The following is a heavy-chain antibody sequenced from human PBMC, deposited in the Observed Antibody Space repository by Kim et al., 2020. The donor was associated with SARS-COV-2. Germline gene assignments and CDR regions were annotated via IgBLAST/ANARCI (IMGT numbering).Heavy chain of an antibody. J-gene: IGHJ4*02. Sequence: GGSLRLSCAASGFTFSGSAIHWVRQASGKGLEWVGRIRDRANSFATAYAASVKGRFAISREDSKNTAYLQMNSLKTEDTAVYYCTRPGDNSGYYTDYWGQGTLVTVSS. CDR3: TRPGDNSGYYTDY. CDR2: IRDRANSFAT. D-gene: IGHD3-22*01. CDR1: GFTFSGSA. V-gene: IGHV3-73*01.